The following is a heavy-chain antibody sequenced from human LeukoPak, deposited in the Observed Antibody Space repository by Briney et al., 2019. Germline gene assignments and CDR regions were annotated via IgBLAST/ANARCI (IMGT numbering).Heavy chain of an antibody. CDR1: GFTFSDYY. Sequence: PGGSLRLSCATSGFTFSDYYMTWIRQAQGRGLEWLSYISRSGSTIYYADSVKGRFTISRDNAKNSLYLQMDSLRADDTAVYYCARASDYYDSSGTNYYYYYMGVWGNGTTVTVSS. J-gene: IGHJ6*03. V-gene: IGHV3-11*01. CDR2: ISRSGSTI. CDR3: ARASDYYDSSGTNYYYYYMGV. D-gene: IGHD3-22*01.